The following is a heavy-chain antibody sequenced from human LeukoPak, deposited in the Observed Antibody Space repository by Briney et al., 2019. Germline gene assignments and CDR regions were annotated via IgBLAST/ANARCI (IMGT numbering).Heavy chain of an antibody. CDR2: PDISGGT. J-gene: IGHJ4*02. D-gene: IGHD3-10*01. Sequence: GGALRLSCAASGFIVSSNYMTWVRQAPGKGLEWVSIPDISGGTYYADSVKGRFTISRDNSKNTVYLQMNSLRAEDTAVYYCAGHFDSATNYWGQGTLVTVSS. V-gene: IGHV3-53*01. CDR3: AGHFDSATNY. CDR1: GFIVSSNY.